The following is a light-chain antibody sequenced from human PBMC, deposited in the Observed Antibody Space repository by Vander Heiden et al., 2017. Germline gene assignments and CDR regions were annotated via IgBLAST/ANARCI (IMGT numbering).Light chain of an antibody. CDR3: QQRSNWPYT. V-gene: IGKV3-11*01. J-gene: IGKJ2*01. Sequence: EIVLTQSPATLSLSPGERATLSCRASQSVSSYLAWYQQKPGQAPRLLIYDASNSATAIPATHSGSGSGTDFTLTISSLEPEDFAVYYCQQRSNWPYTYGQATKLQIK. CDR2: DAS. CDR1: QSVSSY.